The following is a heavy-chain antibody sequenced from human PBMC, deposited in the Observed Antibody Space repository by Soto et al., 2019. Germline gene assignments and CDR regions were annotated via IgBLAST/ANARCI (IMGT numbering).Heavy chain of an antibody. Sequence: QVQLQQWGAGLLKPSETLSLTCAVYGGSFSGYYWSWIRQPPGKGQEWIGEINHSGSTNYNPSLKSRVTISVDTSKNPFSLKLSSVTAADTAVYYCARVMGYSSGWYDYYYYGMDVWGQGTTVTVSS. CDR3: ARVMGYSSGWYDYYYYGMDV. D-gene: IGHD6-19*01. V-gene: IGHV4-34*01. CDR2: INHSGST. J-gene: IGHJ6*02. CDR1: GGSFSGYY.